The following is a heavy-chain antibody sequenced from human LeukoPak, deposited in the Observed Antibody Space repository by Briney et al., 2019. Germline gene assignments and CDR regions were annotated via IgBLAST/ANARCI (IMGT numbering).Heavy chain of an antibody. V-gene: IGHV1-69*13. Sequence: SVKVSCKASGGTFSSYAISWVRQAPGQGLEWMGGIIPIFGTANYAQKFQGRVTITADESTSTAYMELSSLRSEDTAAYYCARRAVCGGDCYSRWFDPWGQGTLVTVSS. CDR3: ARRAVCGGDCYSRWFDP. CDR1: GGTFSSYA. J-gene: IGHJ5*02. D-gene: IGHD2-21*02. CDR2: IIPIFGTA.